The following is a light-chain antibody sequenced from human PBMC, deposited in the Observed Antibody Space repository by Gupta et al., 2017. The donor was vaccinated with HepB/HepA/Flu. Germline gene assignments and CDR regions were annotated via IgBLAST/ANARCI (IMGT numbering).Light chain of an antibody. V-gene: IGKV3-20*01. CDR2: GAS. J-gene: IGKJ1*01. CDR3: QQYGNSPLT. Sequence: DTVLTQSPGTLSLSPGERATLSCRATQDVNNNYLSWYQQRRGQAPRLLIYGASSRATGIPDRFSGSGSGTDFTLIINRLEPEDFAVYDCQQYGNSPLTFGQGTKVEI. CDR1: QDVNNNY.